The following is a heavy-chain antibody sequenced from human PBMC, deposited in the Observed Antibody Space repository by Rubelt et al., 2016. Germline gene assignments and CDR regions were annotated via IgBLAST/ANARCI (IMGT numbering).Heavy chain of an antibody. CDR3: ARSPGYCSGGSCYNHYYFDY. CDR2: IFSNDEK. Sequence: QVTLKESGPVLVKPTETLTLTCTVSGFSLSNARMGVSWIRQPPGKALEWLAHIFSNDEKSYSTSLKSRLTISKDTSKSQVVLTMTNMDPVDTATYYCARSPGYCSGGSCYNHYYFDYWGQGTLVTVSS. D-gene: IGHD2-15*01. V-gene: IGHV2-26*01. J-gene: IGHJ4*02. CDR1: GFSLSNARMG.